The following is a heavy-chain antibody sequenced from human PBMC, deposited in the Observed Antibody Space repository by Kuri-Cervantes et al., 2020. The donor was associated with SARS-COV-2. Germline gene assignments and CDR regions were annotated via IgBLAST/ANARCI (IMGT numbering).Heavy chain of an antibody. D-gene: IGHD6-13*01. CDR2: INHSGST. CDR3: ARGRIAAAGMRAPFDP. V-gene: IGHV4-34*01. CDR1: GGSFSGYY. J-gene: IGHJ5*02. Sequence: GSLRLSCAVYGGSFSGYYWSWIRQPPGKGLEWIGEINHSGSTNYNPSLKSRVTISVDTSKNQFSLKLSSVTAADTAVYYCARGRIAAAGMRAPFDPWGQGTLVTVSS.